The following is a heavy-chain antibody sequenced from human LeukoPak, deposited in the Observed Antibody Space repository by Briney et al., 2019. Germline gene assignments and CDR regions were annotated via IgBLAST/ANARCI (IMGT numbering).Heavy chain of an antibody. J-gene: IGHJ4*02. Sequence: PSETLSLTCTVSGGSINSGNYFWTWIRQHPGKGLEWIGYIHYTESTHYNPSLKTRITISLDTSKNEFSLKLSSVTAADTAVYYCARVGVRDIVRFDYWGQGTLVTVSS. CDR1: GGSINSGNYF. CDR3: ARVGVRDIVRFDY. D-gene: IGHD2-15*01. CDR2: IHYTEST. V-gene: IGHV4-31*03.